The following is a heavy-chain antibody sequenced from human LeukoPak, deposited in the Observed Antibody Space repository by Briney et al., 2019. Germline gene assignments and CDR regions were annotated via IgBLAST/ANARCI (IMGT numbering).Heavy chain of an antibody. CDR2: ISSGSSFI. CDR3: ARRFDA. CDR1: GFTFSTYI. V-gene: IGHV3-21*01. Sequence: GGSLRLSCAASGFTFSTYIMNWVRQAPGKGLEWVSSISSGSSFIYYADSLKGRFTISRDNAKNSLYLQMNSLRVEDTAVYYCARRFDAWGQGTLVTVSS. J-gene: IGHJ4*02.